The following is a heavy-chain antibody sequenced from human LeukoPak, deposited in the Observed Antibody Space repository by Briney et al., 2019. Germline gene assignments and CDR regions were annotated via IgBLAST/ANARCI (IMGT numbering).Heavy chain of an antibody. CDR3: AKDYYDSSGYYYFLYYFDY. J-gene: IGHJ4*02. Sequence: PGGSLRLSCAASGFTFSSYSMNWVRQAPGKGLEWVSSISSSSSYIYYADSVKGRFTISRDNAKNSLYLQMNSLRAEDTAVYYCAKDYYDSSGYYYFLYYFDYWGQGTLVTVSS. CDR2: ISSSSSYI. V-gene: IGHV3-21*01. D-gene: IGHD3-22*01. CDR1: GFTFSSYS.